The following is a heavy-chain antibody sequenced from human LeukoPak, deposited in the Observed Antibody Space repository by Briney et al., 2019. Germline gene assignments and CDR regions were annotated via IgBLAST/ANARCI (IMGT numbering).Heavy chain of an antibody. CDR3: ARAVVEYCGGDCYSRRYFDY. Sequence: SETLSLTCTVSGGSISSYYWSWIRQPPGKGLEWIGYIYTSGSTNYNPSLKSRVTISVDTSKNQFSLKLSSVTAADTAVYYCARAVVEYCGGDCYSRRYFDYWGQGTLVTVSS. CDR1: GGSISSYY. D-gene: IGHD2-21*02. CDR2: IYTSGST. V-gene: IGHV4-4*09. J-gene: IGHJ4*02.